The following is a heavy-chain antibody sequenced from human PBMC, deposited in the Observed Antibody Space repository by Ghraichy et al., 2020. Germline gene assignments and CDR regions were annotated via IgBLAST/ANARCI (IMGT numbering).Heavy chain of an antibody. J-gene: IGHJ5*02. V-gene: IGHV4-30-2*01. CDR1: GGSISSGGYS. CDR2: IYHSGST. D-gene: IGHD3-22*01. CDR3: ARATMTSGSPWFDP. Sequence: SETLSLTCAVSGGSISSGGYSWSWIRQPPGKGLEWIGYIYHSGSTYYNPSLKSRVTISVDRSKNQFSLKLSSVTAADTAVYYCARATMTSGSPWFDPWGQGTLVTVSS.